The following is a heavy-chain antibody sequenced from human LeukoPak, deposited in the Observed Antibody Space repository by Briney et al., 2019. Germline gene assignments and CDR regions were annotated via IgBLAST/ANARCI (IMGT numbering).Heavy chain of an antibody. CDR2: IYYSGST. V-gene: IGHV4-39*01. J-gene: IGHJ4*02. CDR3: ARHGKTITNTIPFFDY. Sequence: SETLSLTCTVSGGSISSSSYYWGWIRQPPEKGLEWIGSIYYSGSTYYNPSLKSRVTISVDTSKNQFSLKLSSVTAADTAVYYCARHGKTITNTIPFFDYWGQGTLVTVSS. D-gene: IGHD1-1*01. CDR1: GGSISSSSYY.